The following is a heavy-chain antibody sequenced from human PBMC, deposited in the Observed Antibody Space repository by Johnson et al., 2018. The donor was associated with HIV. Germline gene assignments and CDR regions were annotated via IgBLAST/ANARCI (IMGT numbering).Heavy chain of an antibody. CDR2: ISYHGSNK. Sequence: QVQLVESGGGVVQPGRSLRLSCAASGFTFSSYAMHWVRQAPGKGLEWVAVISYHGSNKYYADSVKGRFTISRDNSKNTLYLQMNGLRPEDTALFYCARELRGPDAFDIWGQGTMVTVSS. J-gene: IGHJ3*02. V-gene: IGHV3-30-3*01. CDR3: ARELRGPDAFDI. CDR1: GFTFSSYA.